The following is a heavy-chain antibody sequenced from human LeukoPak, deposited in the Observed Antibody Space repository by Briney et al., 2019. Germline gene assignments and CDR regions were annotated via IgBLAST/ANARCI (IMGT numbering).Heavy chain of an antibody. Sequence: GGCLRLSCAASGFTVSTNCMTWVRQAPGKGLEWVSTIYSGGTTYYADSVVGGFTISRHNSRNTLYLQMNSLRAEDTAVYYCARVDTVMAYYFDLWGQGTLVSVSS. J-gene: IGHJ4*02. V-gene: IGHV3-53*04. D-gene: IGHD5-18*01. CDR2: IYSGGTT. CDR1: GFTVSTNC. CDR3: ARVDTVMAYYFDL.